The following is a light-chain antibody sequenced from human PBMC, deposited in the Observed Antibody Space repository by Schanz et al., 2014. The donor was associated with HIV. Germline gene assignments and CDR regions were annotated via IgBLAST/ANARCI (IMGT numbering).Light chain of an antibody. Sequence: EKVMTQSPATLSVSPGERVTLSCRASQSIGDNLAWYQQKPGQAPRLLIYGASRRAPGIPDRFSGSGSGTDFTLTISRVEPEDLAVYYCQQYGSSPKTFGQGTKLEI. V-gene: IGKV3-20*01. CDR1: QSIGDN. CDR3: QQYGSSPKT. CDR2: GAS. J-gene: IGKJ2*01.